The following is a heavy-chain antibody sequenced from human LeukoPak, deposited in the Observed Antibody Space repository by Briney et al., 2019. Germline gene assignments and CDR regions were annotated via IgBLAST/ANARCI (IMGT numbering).Heavy chain of an antibody. J-gene: IGHJ4*02. Sequence: PSETLSLTCTVSGGSISSYYWSWIRQPPGKGLEWIGYIYYSGSTNYNPSLKSRVTISVDTSKNQFSLKLSSVTAADTAVYYCARDLGGNYGFDYWGQGTLVTVSS. CDR1: GGSISSYY. CDR3: ARDLGGNYGFDY. V-gene: IGHV4-59*01. D-gene: IGHD1-7*01. CDR2: IYYSGST.